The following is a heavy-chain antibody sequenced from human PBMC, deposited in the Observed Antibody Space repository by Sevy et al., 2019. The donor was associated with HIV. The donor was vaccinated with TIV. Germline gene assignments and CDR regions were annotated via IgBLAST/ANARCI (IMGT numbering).Heavy chain of an antibody. J-gene: IGHJ4*02. V-gene: IGHV3-23*01. CDR3: AKADFSNFYYFDY. CDR1: GFTFSSYA. CDR2: ISGSGGST. Sequence: GGSLRLSCAASGFTFSSYAMSWVRQAPGKGLEWVSAISGSGGSTYYADSVKGRFTISRDNSKNTLYLQMNSLRADDTAVYYCAKADFSNFYYFDYWGQGTLVTVSS.